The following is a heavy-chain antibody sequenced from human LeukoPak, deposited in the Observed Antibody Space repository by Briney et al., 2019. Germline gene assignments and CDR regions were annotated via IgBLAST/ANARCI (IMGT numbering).Heavy chain of an antibody. V-gene: IGHV1-46*01. CDR1: GYTFTRYY. Sequence: ASVKVSCKASGYTFTRYYMHWVRQAPGQGLEWMGMINPNGGSTSYAQNFQGRVTLTSDTSTSIVYMEASSLRSEDTAVYYCARDRGYYDSSAPSYYFDYWGQGTLVTVSS. CDR3: ARDRGYYDSSAPSYYFDY. D-gene: IGHD3-22*01. CDR2: INPNGGST. J-gene: IGHJ4*02.